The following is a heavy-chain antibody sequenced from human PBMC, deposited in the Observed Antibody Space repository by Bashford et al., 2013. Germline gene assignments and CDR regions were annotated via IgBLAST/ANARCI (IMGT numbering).Heavy chain of an antibody. J-gene: IGHJ4*02. CDR2: IYPGDSDT. CDR3: ARIRGYILTDSFDY. Sequence: WVRQMPGKGLEWMGIIYPGDSDTRYSPSFQGQVTISADKSISTAYLQWSSLKASDTAMYYCARIRGYILTDSFDYWGQGSLVTVSS. D-gene: IGHD3-9*01. V-gene: IGHV5-51*01.